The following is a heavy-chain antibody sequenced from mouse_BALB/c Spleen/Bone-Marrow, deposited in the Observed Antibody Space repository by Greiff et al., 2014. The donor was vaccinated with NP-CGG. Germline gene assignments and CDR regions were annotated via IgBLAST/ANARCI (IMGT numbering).Heavy chain of an antibody. Sequence: VKLMESGPGLVQPSQSLFITCTVSGFSLTTYGVHWVRQSPGKGLEWLGVIWTGGSTDYNAAFISRLSISKDNSKSQVFFEMNSLQANDTAIYYCARNHRGYYFDYWGQGTTLTVSS. CDR3: ARNHRGYYFDY. J-gene: IGHJ2*01. CDR1: GFSLTTYG. D-gene: IGHD3-1*01. V-gene: IGHV2-2*02. CDR2: IWTGGST.